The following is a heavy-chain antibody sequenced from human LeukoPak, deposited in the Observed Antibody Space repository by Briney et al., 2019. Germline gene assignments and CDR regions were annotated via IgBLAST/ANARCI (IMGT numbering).Heavy chain of an antibody. Sequence: ASVKVSCKASGYTFTSYGISWVRQAPGQGLEWMGWISAYNGNTDYAQKLQGRVTMTRDTSISTAYMELSRLRSDDTAVYYCARDQAPYYYYYYMDVWGKGTTVTISS. CDR3: ARDQAPYYYYYYMDV. CDR2: ISAYNGNT. J-gene: IGHJ6*03. CDR1: GYTFTSYG. V-gene: IGHV1-18*01.